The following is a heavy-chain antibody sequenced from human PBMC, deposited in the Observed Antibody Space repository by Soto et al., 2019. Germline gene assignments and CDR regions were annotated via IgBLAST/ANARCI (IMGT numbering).Heavy chain of an antibody. V-gene: IGHV1-18*01. D-gene: IGHD5-12*01. CDR1: GYTFTSYG. CDR2: ISVYNGNT. CDR3: ARDSVPMGVATTRRAFDI. Sequence: QVQLVQSGAEVKKPGASVRVSCKASGYTFTSYGISWVRQAPGQGLEWMGWISVYNGNTNYAQKLQGRVTMTTDTSTSTAHMERRSVRSDDTAVYYCARDSVPMGVATTRRAFDIWGQGTMVTVSS. J-gene: IGHJ3*02.